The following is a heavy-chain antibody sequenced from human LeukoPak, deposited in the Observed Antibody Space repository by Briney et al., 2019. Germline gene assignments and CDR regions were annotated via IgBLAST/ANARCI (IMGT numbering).Heavy chain of an antibody. J-gene: IGHJ4*02. V-gene: IGHV1-3*03. CDR1: GYTFTSYA. Sequence: ASVKVSCKASGYTFTSYAMHWVRQAPGQRLEWMGWINAGNGNTKYSQEFQGRVIITRDTSASTAYMELSSLRSEDMAVYYCAITFQAAAGFDYWGQGTLVTVSS. D-gene: IGHD6-13*01. CDR2: INAGNGNT. CDR3: AITFQAAAGFDY.